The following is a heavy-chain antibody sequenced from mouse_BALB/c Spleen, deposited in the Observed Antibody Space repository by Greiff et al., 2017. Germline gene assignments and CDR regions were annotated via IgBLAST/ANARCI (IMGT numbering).Heavy chain of an antibody. CDR1: GYAFSSYW. CDR3: ARRNGNYPWFAY. CDR2: IYPGDGDT. Sequence: QVQLQQSGAELVRPGSSVKISCKASGYAFSSYWMNWVKQRPGQGLEWIGQIYPGDGDTNYNGKFKGKATLTADKSSSTAYMQLSSLTSEDSAVYFCARRNGNYPWFAYWGQGTLVTVSA. V-gene: IGHV1-80*01. D-gene: IGHD2-1*01. J-gene: IGHJ3*01.